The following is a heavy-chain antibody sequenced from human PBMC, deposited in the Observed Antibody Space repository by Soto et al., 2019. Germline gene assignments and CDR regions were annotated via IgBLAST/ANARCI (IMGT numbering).Heavy chain of an antibody. V-gene: IGHV3-21*01. D-gene: IGHD2-2*01. CDR1: TFGAFN. J-gene: IGHJ6*02. Sequence: EVQLVESGGGLVKPGGSLRLSCTFTFGAFNMNWVRQAPGKGLEWVSSISSTATYIHYADSVKGRFTISRANAKKSVYLQMNTLRAEDTAVYYCARDRPSRDSYYYGLDVWGQGTTVTVSS. CDR2: ISSTATYI. CDR3: ARDRPSRDSYYYGLDV.